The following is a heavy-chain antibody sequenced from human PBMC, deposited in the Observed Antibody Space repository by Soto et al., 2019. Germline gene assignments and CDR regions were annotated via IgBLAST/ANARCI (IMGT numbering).Heavy chain of an antibody. D-gene: IGHD2-2*01. J-gene: IGHJ6*02. CDR1: GFTFSSYG. Sequence: TGGSLRLSCAASGFTFSSYGMHWVRQAPGKGLEWVAFISYDESNKYYADSVKGRFTVSRDNSKNTLYLQMNSLRIEDTAVYYCAREDSTRTDDNYYYYGMDVWGQGTTVTVSS. V-gene: IGHV3-30*03. CDR2: ISYDESNK. CDR3: AREDSTRTDDNYYYYGMDV.